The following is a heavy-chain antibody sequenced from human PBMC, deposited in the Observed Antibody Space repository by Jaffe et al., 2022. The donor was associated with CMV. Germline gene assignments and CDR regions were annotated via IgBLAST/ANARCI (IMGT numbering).Heavy chain of an antibody. D-gene: IGHD3-16*01. V-gene: IGHV3-23*01. Sequence: EVQLLESGGGLVQPGGSLRLSCAASGFTFSSYAMSWVRQAPGKGLEWVSAISGSGGSTYYADSVKGRFTISRDNSKNTLYLQMNSLRAEDTAVYYCAKQGYDYVWGSSQYNWFDPWGQGTLVTVSS. J-gene: IGHJ5*02. CDR3: AKQGYDYVWGSSQYNWFDP. CDR1: GFTFSSYA. CDR2: ISGSGGST.